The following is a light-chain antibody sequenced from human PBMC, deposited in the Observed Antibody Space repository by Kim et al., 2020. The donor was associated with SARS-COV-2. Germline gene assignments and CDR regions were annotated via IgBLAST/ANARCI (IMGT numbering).Light chain of an antibody. V-gene: IGKV3-15*01. CDR1: QSVTSH. CDR2: GAS. J-gene: IGKJ2*01. Sequence: VSPREKATLLLRANQSVTSHLAWYPQKPGQAPRLLLYGASIRATGIPDRFSGRGSGTEFPLNIRCLQSEDFALYYCQQYNRWPPYILGQGPKLEIK. CDR3: QQYNRWPPYI.